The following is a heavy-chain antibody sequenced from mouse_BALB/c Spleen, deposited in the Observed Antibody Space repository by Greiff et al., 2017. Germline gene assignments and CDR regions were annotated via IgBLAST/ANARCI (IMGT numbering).Heavy chain of an antibody. D-gene: IGHD2-3*01. J-gene: IGHJ4*01. CDR3: ARSIDGYYGRAMDY. CDR2: IDPANGNT. CDR1: GFNIKDTY. V-gene: IGHV14-3*02. Sequence: VQLQQSGAELVKPGASVKLSCTASGFNIKDTYMHWVKQRPEQGLEWIGRIDPANGNTKYDPKFQGKATITADTSSNTAYLQLSSLTSEDTAVYYCARSIDGYYGRAMDYWGQGTSVTVSS.